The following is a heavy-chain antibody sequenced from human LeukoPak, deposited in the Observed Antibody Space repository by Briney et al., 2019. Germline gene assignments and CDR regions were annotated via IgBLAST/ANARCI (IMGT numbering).Heavy chain of an antibody. D-gene: IGHD3-22*01. CDR1: GLTFSSYA. J-gene: IGHJ4*02. CDR2: ISYDGSNK. Sequence: GGSLRLSCAASGLTFSSYAMHWVRQAPGKGLEWVAVISYDGSNKYYADSVKGRFTISRDNSKNTLYLQMNSLRAEDTAVYYCARGMIVVARDYWGQGTLVTVSS. V-gene: IGHV3-30*04. CDR3: ARGMIVVARDY.